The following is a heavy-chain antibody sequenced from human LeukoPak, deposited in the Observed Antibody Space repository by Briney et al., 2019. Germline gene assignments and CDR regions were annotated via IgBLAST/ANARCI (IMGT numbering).Heavy chain of an antibody. J-gene: IGHJ4*02. CDR3: ARGRYYYGSGGFFDY. CDR1: GGSFSGYY. D-gene: IGHD3-10*01. Sequence: ASETLSLTCAVYGGSFSGYYWSWIRQPPGKGLEWIGEINHSGSTNYNPSLKSRVTISVDTSKNQFSLKLSSVTAADTAVYYCARGRYYYGSGGFFDYWGQGTLVTVSS. CDR2: INHSGST. V-gene: IGHV4-34*01.